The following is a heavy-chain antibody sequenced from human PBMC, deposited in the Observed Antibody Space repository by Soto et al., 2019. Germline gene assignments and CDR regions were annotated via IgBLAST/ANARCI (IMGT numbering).Heavy chain of an antibody. J-gene: IGHJ5*02. CDR3: ARAVEYYDILTGYPTFDP. D-gene: IGHD3-9*01. CDR2: IYHSGST. Sequence: SETLSLTCTVSGGSISSYYWSWIRQPPGKGLDWIGYIYHSGSTYYNPSLKSRVTISVDTSKNQFSLKLSSVTAADTAVYYCARAVEYYDILTGYPTFDPWGQGTLVTVSS. V-gene: IGHV4-30-2*05. CDR1: GGSISSYY.